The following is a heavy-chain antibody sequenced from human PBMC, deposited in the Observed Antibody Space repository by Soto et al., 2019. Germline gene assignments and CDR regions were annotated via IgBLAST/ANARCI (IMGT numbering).Heavy chain of an antibody. V-gene: IGHV3-33*01. CDR3: ARVRGRYYGSGSYDGVDV. CDR1: GFTFSSYG. CDR2: IWYDGSNK. Sequence: QAQLVESGGGVVQPGRSLRLSCVASGFTFSSYGMHWVRQAPGKGLEWVAVIWYDGSNKYYADSVKGRFTISRDNSKNTLYLQMNSLRAEDTAVYYCARVRGRYYGSGSYDGVDVWGQATTVTVSS. J-gene: IGHJ6*02. D-gene: IGHD3-10*01.